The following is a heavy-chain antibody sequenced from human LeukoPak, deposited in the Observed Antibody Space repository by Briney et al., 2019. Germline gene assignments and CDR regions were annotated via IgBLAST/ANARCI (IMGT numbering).Heavy chain of an antibody. CDR2: INHSGST. J-gene: IGHJ5*02. CDR1: GGSFSGYY. D-gene: IGHD6-25*01. Sequence: SETLSLTCAVHGGSFSGYYWSWIRQPPGKGLEWIGEINHSGSTNYNPSLKSRVTISVDTSKNQFSLKLSSVTAADTAVYYCARGPGSGNWFDPWGQGTLVTVSS. CDR3: ARGPGSGNWFDP. V-gene: IGHV4-34*01.